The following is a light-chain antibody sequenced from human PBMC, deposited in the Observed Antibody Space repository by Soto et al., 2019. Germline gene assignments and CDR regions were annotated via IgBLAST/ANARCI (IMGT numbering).Light chain of an antibody. V-gene: IGKV1-5*03. J-gene: IGKJ1*01. CDR2: KAS. Sequence: DIQMTQSPSTLSASVGDRVTIPCRASQSISSWLAWYQQKPGKAPKILSYKASSLESGVPSRFSGSGSGTEFTLTISSLQPDDFATYYCQQYHTWWTFCQGTKVEI. CDR1: QSISSW. CDR3: QQYHTWWT.